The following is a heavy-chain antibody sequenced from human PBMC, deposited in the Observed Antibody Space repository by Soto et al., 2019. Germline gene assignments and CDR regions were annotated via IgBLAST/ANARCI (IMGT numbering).Heavy chain of an antibody. Sequence: PSETLSLTCAVYGGSFSGYYWSWIRQPPGKGLEWIGEINHSGSTNYNPSLKSRVTISVDTSKNQFSLKLSSVTAADTAVYYCARVSDSSGYVFDYWGQGTLVTVSS. CDR2: INHSGST. V-gene: IGHV4-34*01. CDR1: GGSFSGYY. D-gene: IGHD3-22*01. CDR3: ARVSDSSGYVFDY. J-gene: IGHJ4*02.